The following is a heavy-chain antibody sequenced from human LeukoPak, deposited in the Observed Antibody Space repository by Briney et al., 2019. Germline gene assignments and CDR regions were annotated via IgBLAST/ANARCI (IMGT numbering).Heavy chain of an antibody. V-gene: IGHV3-30*18. CDR1: GFTFSSYG. CDR3: AKDPQPTSIAVTGFDY. D-gene: IGHD6-6*01. Sequence: PGRSLRLSCAASGFTFSSYGMHWVRQAPGKGLEWVAVISYDGSNKYYADSVKGRFTISRDNSKNTLYLQMNSLRAEDTAVYYCAKDPQPTSIAVTGFDYWGQGTLVTVSS. CDR2: ISYDGSNK. J-gene: IGHJ4*02.